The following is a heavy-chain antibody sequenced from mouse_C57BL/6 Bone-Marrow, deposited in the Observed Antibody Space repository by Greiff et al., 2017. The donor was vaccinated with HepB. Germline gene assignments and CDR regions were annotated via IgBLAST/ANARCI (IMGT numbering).Heavy chain of an antibody. CDR2: IFPGSGST. V-gene: IGHV1-75*01. J-gene: IGHJ3*01. CDR3: ARPHYYGSSAWFAY. Sequence: VQLQQSGPELVKPGASVKISCKASGYTFTDYYINWVKQRPGQGLEWIGWIFPGSGSTYYNEKFKGKATLTVDKSSSTAYMLLSSLTSEDSAVYFCARPHYYGSSAWFAYWGQGTLVTVSA. CDR1: GYTFTDYY. D-gene: IGHD1-1*01.